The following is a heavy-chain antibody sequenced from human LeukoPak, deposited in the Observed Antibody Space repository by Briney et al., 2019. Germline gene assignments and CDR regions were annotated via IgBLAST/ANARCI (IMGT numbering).Heavy chain of an antibody. V-gene: IGHV3-9*01. CDR3: AKDTGHAAAAACFQH. Sequence: PGGSLRLSCAASGFTFDDYAMHWVRQAPGKGLEWVSGISWNSGSIGYADSAKGRFTISRDNAKNSLYLQMNSLRAEDTALYYCAKDTGHAAAAACFQHWGQGTLVTVSS. CDR1: GFTFDDYA. J-gene: IGHJ1*01. D-gene: IGHD6-13*01. CDR2: ISWNSGSI.